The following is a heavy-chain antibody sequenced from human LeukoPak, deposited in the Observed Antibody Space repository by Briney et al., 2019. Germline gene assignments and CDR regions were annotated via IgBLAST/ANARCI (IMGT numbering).Heavy chain of an antibody. CDR2: INPSGGST. CDR1: GYTFTSYY. Sequence: ASVKVSCKASGYTFTSYYMHWVRQAPGQGLEWMGIINPSGGSTSYAQKFQGRVTMTRDTSTSTVYMELSSLRSEDTAVYYCARGRYSGSYYKDLDDYWGQGTLVTVSS. J-gene: IGHJ4*02. D-gene: IGHD1-26*01. CDR3: ARGRYSGSYYKDLDDY. V-gene: IGHV1-46*01.